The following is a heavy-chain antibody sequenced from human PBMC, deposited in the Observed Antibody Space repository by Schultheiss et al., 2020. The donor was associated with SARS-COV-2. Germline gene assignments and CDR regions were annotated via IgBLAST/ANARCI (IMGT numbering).Heavy chain of an antibody. CDR3: AKGRLEWLWRNWFDP. CDR1: GFTFSSYE. V-gene: IGHV3-48*03. Sequence: GGSLRLSCAASGFTFSSYEMNWVRQAPGKGLEWVSYISSSGSTIYYADSVKGRFTISRDNAKNSLYLQMNSLRAEDTAVYYCAKGRLEWLWRNWFDPWGQGTLVTVSS. J-gene: IGHJ5*02. D-gene: IGHD3-3*01. CDR2: ISSSGSTI.